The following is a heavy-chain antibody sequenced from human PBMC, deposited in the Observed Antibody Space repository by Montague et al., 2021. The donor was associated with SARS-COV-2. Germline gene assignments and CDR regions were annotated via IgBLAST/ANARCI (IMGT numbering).Heavy chain of an antibody. D-gene: IGHD2-21*01. Sequence: SETLSLTCIVSGGSINSFYWSWIRQPPGKGLEWIGYIYHSGTTHYSPSLKSRVAISLDTSKNQFSLTLNSVTAADTAVYYCARPSMVSRNYYCYGIDVWGQGTTVTVSS. CDR2: IYHSGTT. J-gene: IGHJ6*02. CDR3: ARPSMVSRNYYCYGIDV. V-gene: IGHV4-59*01. CDR1: GGSINSFY.